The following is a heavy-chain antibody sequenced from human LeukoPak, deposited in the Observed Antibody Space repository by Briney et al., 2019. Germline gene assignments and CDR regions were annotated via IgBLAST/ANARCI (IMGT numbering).Heavy chain of an antibody. Sequence: ASVKVSCKASGYTITSSGVSWVRQAPGRGLEWMGWISADNGNTHFAQRFQDRVAMTTDTSSNTAYMELRSLRADDTAVYYCAREAMWSYPDYWGQGTLVTVSS. CDR3: AREAMWSYPDY. J-gene: IGHJ4*02. CDR2: ISADNGNT. D-gene: IGHD1-26*01. CDR1: GYTITSSG. V-gene: IGHV1-18*04.